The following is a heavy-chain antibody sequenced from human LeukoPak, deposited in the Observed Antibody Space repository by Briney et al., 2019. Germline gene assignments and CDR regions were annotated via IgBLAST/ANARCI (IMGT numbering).Heavy chain of an antibody. CDR1: GFTFDDYT. Sequence: PGGSLRLSCAASGFTFDDYTMHWVRQAPGKGLEWVSLISWDDGSTYYADSVKGRFTISRDNSKNSLYLQMNSLRTEDTALYYCAKDSAYYYDSSEISYFDYWGQGTLVTVSS. V-gene: IGHV3-43*01. CDR3: AKDSAYYYDSSEISYFDY. CDR2: ISWDDGST. J-gene: IGHJ4*02. D-gene: IGHD3-22*01.